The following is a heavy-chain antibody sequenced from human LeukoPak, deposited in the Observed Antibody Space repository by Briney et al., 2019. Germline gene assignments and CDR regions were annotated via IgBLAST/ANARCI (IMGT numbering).Heavy chain of an antibody. Sequence: PGGSLRLSCAASGFTFSSYGMHWVRQAPGKGLEWVAFIRYDGSNKYYADSVKGRFTISRDNSKNTLYLQMNSLRAEDTAVYCCAKRGYCSSTSCPSLDPWGQGTLVTVSS. V-gene: IGHV3-30*02. D-gene: IGHD2-2*01. CDR1: GFTFSSYG. J-gene: IGHJ5*02. CDR2: IRYDGSNK. CDR3: AKRGYCSSTSCPSLDP.